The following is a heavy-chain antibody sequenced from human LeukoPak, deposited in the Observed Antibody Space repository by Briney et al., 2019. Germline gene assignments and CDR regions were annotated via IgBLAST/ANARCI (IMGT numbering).Heavy chain of an antibody. CDR2: FDPEDGET. CDR1: GYTLTELS. CDR3: AIWHTAYDFLNWFDP. D-gene: IGHD3-3*01. J-gene: IGHJ5*02. Sequence: ASVKVSCKVSGYTLTELSMHWVRQAPGKGLEWMGGFDPEDGETIYAQKFQGRVTMTEDTSTDTAYMELSSLRSEDTAVYYCAIWHTAYDFLNWFDPWGQGTLVTVSS. V-gene: IGHV1-24*01.